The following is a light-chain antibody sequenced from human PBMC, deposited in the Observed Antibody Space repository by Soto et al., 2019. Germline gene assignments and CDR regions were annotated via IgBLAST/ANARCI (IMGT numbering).Light chain of an antibody. V-gene: IGKV1-9*01. CDR3: QQLNCYLT. J-gene: IGKJ4*01. Sequence: DIQLTQSPAFLSASVGDRVTISCRASQGPSSSLAWYQQKPGKAPKLLLYATSTLQSGVPFRFSGSASGTDFTLTISSLQPEDFATYSCQQLNCYLTFGGGTKVEIK. CDR1: QGPSSS. CDR2: ATS.